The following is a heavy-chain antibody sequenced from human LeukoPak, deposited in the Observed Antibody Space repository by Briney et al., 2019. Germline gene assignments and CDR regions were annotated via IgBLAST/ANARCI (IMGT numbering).Heavy chain of an antibody. D-gene: IGHD1-1*01. Sequence: SETLSLTCTVSGGSIGSSSYYWGWIRQPPGKGLEWIGSIYYSGSTYYNPSLKSRVTISVDTSKNQFSLKLSSVTAADTAVYYCARWNGAFDIWGQGTVVTVSS. CDR3: ARWNGAFDI. V-gene: IGHV4-39*07. CDR2: IYYSGST. CDR1: GGSIGSSSYY. J-gene: IGHJ3*02.